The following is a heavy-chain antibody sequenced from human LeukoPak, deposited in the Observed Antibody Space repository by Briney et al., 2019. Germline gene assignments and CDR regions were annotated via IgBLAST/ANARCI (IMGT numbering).Heavy chain of an antibody. CDR3: ARGTFDP. Sequence: ASVKVSCKTSGYAFIDHHMHWVRQAPGQGLEWMGWIHPNSGGTNYAQRFPGRVTMTRDTSISTVYMELSRLRSDDTAVYYCARGTFDPWGQGTLVTVSS. CDR1: GYAFIDHH. J-gene: IGHJ5*02. V-gene: IGHV1-2*02. D-gene: IGHD3/OR15-3a*01. CDR2: IHPNSGGT.